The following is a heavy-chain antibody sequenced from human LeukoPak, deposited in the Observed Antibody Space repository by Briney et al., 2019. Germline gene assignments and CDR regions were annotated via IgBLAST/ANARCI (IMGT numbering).Heavy chain of an antibody. J-gene: IGHJ4*02. CDR1: GFTLSTYW. CDR2: IKQDGSEK. CDR3: ARRFGSGSFENSEFDY. D-gene: IGHD3-10*01. Sequence: PGGSPRLSCAASGFTLSTYWMTWVRQAPGKGLEWVANIKQDGSEKYYVDSVKGRFTISRDNAKNSLFLQMNSLRAEDTAVYYCARRFGSGSFENSEFDYWGQGTLVTVSS. V-gene: IGHV3-7*01.